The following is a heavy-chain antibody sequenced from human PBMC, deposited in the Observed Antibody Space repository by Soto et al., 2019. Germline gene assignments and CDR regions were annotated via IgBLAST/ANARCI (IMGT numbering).Heavy chain of an antibody. CDR1: GFTFGTYA. CDR2: ISGIDGST. D-gene: IGHD3-16*01. CDR3: AIPRRGGGFGGMDV. J-gene: IGHJ6*02. Sequence: EVRLLESGGNLVQPGGSLRLSCAASGFTFGTYALSWVRQAPGKGLEWVSAISGIDGSTYYADSVEGRFTISRDNSNNALHLQMNSLTVADTALYYCAIPRRGGGFGGMDVWGQGTTVRVSS. V-gene: IGHV3-23*01.